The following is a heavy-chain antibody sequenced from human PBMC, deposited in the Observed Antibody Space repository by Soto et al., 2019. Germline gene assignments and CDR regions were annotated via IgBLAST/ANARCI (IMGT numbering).Heavy chain of an antibody. CDR3: ASGVYDYVWGITQTDY. V-gene: IGHV4-34*01. J-gene: IGHJ4*02. D-gene: IGHD3-16*01. Sequence: QVQLQQWGAGLLKPSETLSLTCAVYGGSFSAYYWTWIRQPPGKGLEWIGEINHSGSTNYNPSLKSRVTISVDTSKNQFSLKLSSVTAADTAVYYCASGVYDYVWGITQTDYWGQGTLVTVSS. CDR1: GGSFSAYY. CDR2: INHSGST.